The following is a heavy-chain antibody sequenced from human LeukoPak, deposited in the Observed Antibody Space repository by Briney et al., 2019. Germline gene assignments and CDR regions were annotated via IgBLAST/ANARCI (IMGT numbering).Heavy chain of an antibody. V-gene: IGHV1-24*01. CDR1: GYTLTELS. D-gene: IGHD4-17*01. J-gene: IGHJ4*02. CDR2: FDPEDGET. Sequence: ASVKVSCKVSGYTLTELSMHWVRQAPGKGLEWMGGFDPEDGETIYAQKFQGRVTMTEDTSTDTAYMELSSLRSEDTAVYYCATDGPLMTTVTRGDYWGQGTLVTVSS. CDR3: ATDGPLMTTVTRGDY.